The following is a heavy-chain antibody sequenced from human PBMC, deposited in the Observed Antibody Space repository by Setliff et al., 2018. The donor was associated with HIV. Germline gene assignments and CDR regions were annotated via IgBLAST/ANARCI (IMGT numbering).Heavy chain of an antibody. Sequence: PSETLSLTCTVSGGSISSYYWSWIRQPPGKGLEWIGYIYYSGSTNYNPSLTSRVTISVDTSRNQFSLKLNSVTAADTAVYYCARSPPTTFWSGYTYYYYMDVWGKGTTVTVSS. J-gene: IGHJ6*03. V-gene: IGHV4-59*01. D-gene: IGHD3-3*01. CDR1: GGSISSYY. CDR3: ARSPPTTFWSGYTYYYYMDV. CDR2: IYYSGST.